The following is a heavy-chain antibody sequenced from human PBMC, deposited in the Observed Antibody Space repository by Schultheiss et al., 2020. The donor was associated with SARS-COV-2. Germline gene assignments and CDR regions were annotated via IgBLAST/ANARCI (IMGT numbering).Heavy chain of an antibody. Sequence: RLSCAASGFSFRSYAFHWVRQAPGKGLEWVAVISYDGNYKDYVDSVKGRFTISRDISRDTVYLQVNSLRPDDTAMYYCTKDAQSFGEAPNWFDPWGQGTLVTVSS. J-gene: IGHJ5*02. CDR2: ISYDGNYK. V-gene: IGHV3-30*18. CDR3: TKDAQSFGEAPNWFDP. D-gene: IGHD3-10*01. CDR1: GFSFRSYA.